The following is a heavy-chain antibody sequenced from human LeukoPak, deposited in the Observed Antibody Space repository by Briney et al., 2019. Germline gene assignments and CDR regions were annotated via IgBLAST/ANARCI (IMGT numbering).Heavy chain of an antibody. CDR2: INPDDEST. CDR1: GFTFRKYW. V-gene: IGHV3-74*01. CDR3: LTIVETTIDAFDI. D-gene: IGHD1-26*01. Sequence: GGSLRLSCAASGFTFRKYWPHWVRQAPGKGLVWVSRINPDDESTSYADSVEGRFTISRDNAKSTLYLQMNSLRAEDTAVYYCLTIVETTIDAFDIWGQGTMVTVSS. J-gene: IGHJ3*02.